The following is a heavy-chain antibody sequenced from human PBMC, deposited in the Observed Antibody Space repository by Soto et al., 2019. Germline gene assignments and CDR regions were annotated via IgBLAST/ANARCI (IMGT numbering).Heavy chain of an antibody. CDR3: STSSRNEYHFAMDA. V-gene: IGHV3-53*02. Sequence: EVHLVETGGGLIQPGGSLRLSCAASGLSVSSSDMSWVRQASGKGWEWVSVIYSGGSTHDADSVKGRFTISRDNSKNTVHLQMNSLRVDDTAVYFCSTSSRNEYHFAMDAWGQGTTVIVSS. J-gene: IGHJ6*02. D-gene: IGHD6-6*01. CDR1: GLSVSSSD. CDR2: IYSGGST.